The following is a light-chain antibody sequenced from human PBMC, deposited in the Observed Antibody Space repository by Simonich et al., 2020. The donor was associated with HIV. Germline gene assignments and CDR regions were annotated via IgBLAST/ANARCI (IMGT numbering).Light chain of an antibody. CDR1: QCLLHSTGYNY. J-gene: IGKJ3*01. CDR2: LGS. CDR3: MQALQTPFT. V-gene: IGKV2-28*01. Sequence: DIVMTQSPLSLPVTPGEPASISCRSSQCLLHSTGYNYLVWYLQKPGQSPQLLIYLGSNRSSGVPDRFSGSGSGTDFTLKISRVEAEDVGIYYCMQALQTPFTFGPGTKVDIK.